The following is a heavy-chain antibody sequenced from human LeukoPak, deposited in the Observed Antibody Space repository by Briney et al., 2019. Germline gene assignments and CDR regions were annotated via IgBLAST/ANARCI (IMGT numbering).Heavy chain of an antibody. CDR1: GFTFSSYA. Sequence: GGSLRLSCAASGFTFSSYAMHWVRQAPGKGLEWVAVISYDGSNKYCADSVKGRFTISRDTSKNTLYLQINSLRVEDTAVYYCIVFGDSNHWGQGTLVTVSS. V-gene: IGHV3-30*14. J-gene: IGHJ5*02. CDR2: ISYDGSNK. D-gene: IGHD4-17*01. CDR3: IVFGDSNH.